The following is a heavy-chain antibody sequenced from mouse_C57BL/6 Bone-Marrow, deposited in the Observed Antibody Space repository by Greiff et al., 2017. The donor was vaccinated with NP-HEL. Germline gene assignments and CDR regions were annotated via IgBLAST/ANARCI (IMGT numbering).Heavy chain of an antibody. V-gene: IGHV1-59*01. CDR2: IDPSDSYT. D-gene: IGHD1-1*01. J-gene: IGHJ4*01. Sequence: QVQLQQPGAELVRPGTSVKLSCKASGYTFTSYWMHWVKQRPGQGLEWIGVIDPSDSYTNYNQKFKGKATLTVATSSSTAYMQLSSLTSEDSAVDYCAKTGSTAMDYWGQGTSVTVSS. CDR1: GYTFTSYW. CDR3: AKTGSTAMDY.